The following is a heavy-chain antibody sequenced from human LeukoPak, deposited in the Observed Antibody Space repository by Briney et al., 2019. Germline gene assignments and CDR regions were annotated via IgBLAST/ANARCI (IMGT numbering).Heavy chain of an antibody. Sequence: PGGSLRLSCAASGFAFSIYGMHWVRQAPGKGLEWVAFIRYDGSNKYYADSVKGRFTISRDNSKNTLYLQMNSLRAEDTAVYYCAKDSLYFGGTVTTLPPDYWGQGTLVTVSS. CDR1: GFAFSIYG. J-gene: IGHJ4*02. V-gene: IGHV3-30*02. D-gene: IGHD4-11*01. CDR2: IRYDGSNK. CDR3: AKDSLYFGGTVTTLPPDY.